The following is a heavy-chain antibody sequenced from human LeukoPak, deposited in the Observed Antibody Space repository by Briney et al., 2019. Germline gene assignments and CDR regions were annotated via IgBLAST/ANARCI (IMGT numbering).Heavy chain of an antibody. D-gene: IGHD3-10*01. CDR3: AKDLATTSRGYCHH. V-gene: IGHV3-23*01. J-gene: IGHJ1*01. CDR1: GFTVRSFA. CDR2: ISVRDST. Sequence: GGSLRLSCAASGFTVRSFAMSWVRQAPGKGPEWVSVISVRDSTYYADSVTGRFTISRDNSKNRLYLQMNSLRAEDTAVYYCAKDLATTSRGYCHHCGQGTLVTVSS.